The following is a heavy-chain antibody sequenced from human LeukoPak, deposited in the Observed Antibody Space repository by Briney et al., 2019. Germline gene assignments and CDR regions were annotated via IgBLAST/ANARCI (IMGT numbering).Heavy chain of an antibody. V-gene: IGHV3-33*01. CDR2: IWYDGNNK. CDR1: GFTFSSYG. D-gene: IGHD3-22*01. J-gene: IGHJ4*02. CDR3: ARGYDDSSGRPRYFDY. Sequence: PGGSLRLSCAASGFTFSSYGMHWVRQAPGKGLEWVAVIWYDGNNKYYADSVKGRFTISRDNSKNTLYLQMNSLRAEDTAVYYCARGYDDSSGRPRYFDYWGQGTLVTVSS.